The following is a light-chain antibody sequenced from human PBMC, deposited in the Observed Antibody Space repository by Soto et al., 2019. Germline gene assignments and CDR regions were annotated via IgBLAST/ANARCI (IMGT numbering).Light chain of an antibody. CDR1: RSVSSNY. Sequence: EIVLTQSPGTLSLSPGERATLSCRASRSVSSNYLAWYQQKPGQAPRLLIYGASSRATGIPDRFSGSGSGTDFTLIICRLVPEDFTVFYCQQYGSSPITFGQGTRLEIK. CDR2: GAS. V-gene: IGKV3-20*01. CDR3: QQYGSSPIT. J-gene: IGKJ5*01.